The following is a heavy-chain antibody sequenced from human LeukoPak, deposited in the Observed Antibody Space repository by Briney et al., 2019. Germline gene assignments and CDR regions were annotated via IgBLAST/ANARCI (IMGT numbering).Heavy chain of an antibody. V-gene: IGHV3-30*18. D-gene: IGHD4-17*01. Sequence: GGSLRLSCAASGFTFNSYGMHWVRQAPGKGLEWVAVISYDGSSKYYADSVKGRFTISRDSSKNTLYLQMNSLRAEDTAVYYCAKVITVRNFDIWGQGTMVTVSS. J-gene: IGHJ3*02. CDR1: GFTFNSYG. CDR2: ISYDGSSK. CDR3: AKVITVRNFDI.